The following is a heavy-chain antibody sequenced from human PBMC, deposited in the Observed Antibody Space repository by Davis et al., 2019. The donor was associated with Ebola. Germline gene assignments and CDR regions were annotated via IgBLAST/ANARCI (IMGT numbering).Heavy chain of an antibody. J-gene: IGHJ4*02. CDR3: TSSAVAGTYDY. Sequence: GGSLRLSCAASGFTFSSYAMSWVRQAPGKGLEWVSAISGSGGSTYYADSVKGRFTISRDNSKNTLYLQMNSLKTEDTAVYYCTSSAVAGTYDYWGQGTPVTVSS. CDR2: ISGSGGST. D-gene: IGHD6-19*01. CDR1: GFTFSSYA. V-gene: IGHV3-23*01.